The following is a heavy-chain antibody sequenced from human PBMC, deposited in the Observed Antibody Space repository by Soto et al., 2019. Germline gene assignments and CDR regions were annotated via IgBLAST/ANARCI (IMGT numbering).Heavy chain of an antibody. CDR3: ARDIASGAGGDY. D-gene: IGHD6-13*01. CDR1: GFTFSSYA. Sequence: AGGSLRLSCAASGFTFSSYAMHWVRQAPGKGLEWVAVISYDGSNKYYADSVKGRFTISRDNSKNTLYLQMNSLRAEDTAVYYCARDIASGAGGDYWGQGTLVTVSS. CDR2: ISYDGSNK. V-gene: IGHV3-30-3*01. J-gene: IGHJ4*02.